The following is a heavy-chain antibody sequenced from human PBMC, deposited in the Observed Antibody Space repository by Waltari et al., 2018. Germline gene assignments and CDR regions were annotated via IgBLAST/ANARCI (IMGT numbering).Heavy chain of an antibody. CDR3: ARSAGRRGWFDP. CDR1: GGSFSGYY. V-gene: IGHV4-34*01. J-gene: IGHJ5*02. Sequence: QVQLRQWGAGLLKPSETLSLTCAVYGGSFSGYYWSWIRQPPGKGLEWIGEINHSGSHNYNPSLKRRVTISVDTSKNQFSLKVSSVTAADTAVYYCARSAGRRGWFDPWGQGTLVTVSS. CDR2: INHSGSH.